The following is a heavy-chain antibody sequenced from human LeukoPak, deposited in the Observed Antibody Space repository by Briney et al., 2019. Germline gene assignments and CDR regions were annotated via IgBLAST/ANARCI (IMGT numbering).Heavy chain of an antibody. V-gene: IGHV3-11*03. CDR3: ARQGFDAFDI. Sequence: PGGSLRLSCAASGSXFSDYYMSWIRQAPGKGLEWVSYISSSSSYTSYADSVKGRFTISRDNAKNSLYLQMNSLRAEDTAVYYCARQGFDAFDIWGQGTMVTVSS. CDR1: GSXFSDYY. J-gene: IGHJ3*02. CDR2: ISSSSSYT.